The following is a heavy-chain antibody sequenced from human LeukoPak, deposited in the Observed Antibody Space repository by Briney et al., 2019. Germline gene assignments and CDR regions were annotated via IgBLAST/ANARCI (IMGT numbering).Heavy chain of an antibody. CDR3: ARRSYDSSGYCFDY. J-gene: IGHJ4*02. V-gene: IGHV3-30*02. D-gene: IGHD3-22*01. Sequence: GGSLRLSCAASGFTFSSYGMHWVRQAPGKGLEWVAFIRYDGSNKYYADSVKGRFTISRDNSKNTLYLQMNSLRAEDTAVYYCARRSYDSSGYCFDYWGQGTLVTVSS. CDR1: GFTFSSYG. CDR2: IRYDGSNK.